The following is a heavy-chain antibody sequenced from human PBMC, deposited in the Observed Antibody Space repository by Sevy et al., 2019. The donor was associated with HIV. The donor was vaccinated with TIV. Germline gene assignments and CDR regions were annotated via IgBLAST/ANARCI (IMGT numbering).Heavy chain of an antibody. CDR1: GFTFSSYS. CDR3: ARERSLVRGLFPPPLDY. Sequence: GGSLRLSCAASGFTFSSYSMNWVRQAPGKGLEWVSSISSSSSYIYYADSVKGRFTISRDNAKNSLYQQMNSLRAEDTAVYYCARERSLVRGLFPPPLDYWGQGTLVTVSS. D-gene: IGHD3-10*01. V-gene: IGHV3-21*01. J-gene: IGHJ4*02. CDR2: ISSSSSYI.